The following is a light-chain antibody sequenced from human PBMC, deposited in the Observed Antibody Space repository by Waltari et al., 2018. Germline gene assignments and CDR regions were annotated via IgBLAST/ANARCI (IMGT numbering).Light chain of an antibody. V-gene: IGLV2-14*01. CDR1: DSDVGAYDF. J-gene: IGLJ1*01. CDR3: SSYTTSSAPGV. Sequence: QSALTQPASVSGSPGQSITIPCSGTDSDVGAYDFVSWYQQHPGKAPPLIIYEVSNRPSGISNRFSASKSGNTASLTISGLQAEDEADYYCSSYTTSSAPGVFGTGTRVTVL. CDR2: EVS.